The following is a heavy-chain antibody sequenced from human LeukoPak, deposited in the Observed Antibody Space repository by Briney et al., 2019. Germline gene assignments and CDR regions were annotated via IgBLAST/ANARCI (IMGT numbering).Heavy chain of an antibody. D-gene: IGHD3-10*01. CDR2: IYYSGST. Sequence: SETLSLTCAVYGGSFSGYYWSWIRQHPGKGLEWIGYIYYSGSTYYNPSLKSRVTISVDTSKNQFSLKLSSVTAADTAVYYCARTGSDYGSGSYSYWFDPWGQGTLVTVSS. V-gene: IGHV4-31*11. J-gene: IGHJ5*02. CDR3: ARTGSDYGSGSYSYWFDP. CDR1: GGSFSGYY.